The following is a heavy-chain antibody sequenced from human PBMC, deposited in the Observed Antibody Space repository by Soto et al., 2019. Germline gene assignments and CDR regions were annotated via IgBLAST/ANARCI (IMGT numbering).Heavy chain of an antibody. J-gene: IGHJ4*02. V-gene: IGHV3-30*18. CDR2: ISYDGSLI. D-gene: IGHD6-19*01. CDR1: GFTFSSYG. CDR3: AKEHTLHNSGWVFDF. Sequence: QVQLVESGGGVVQTGGSLRLSCAASGFTFSSYGIQWVRQAPGKGLEWVAVISYDGSLIYYADSVKGRFTISRDNSKNPLYLQMNSLRVEDTAVYYCAKEHTLHNSGWVFDFWGQGALVTVSP.